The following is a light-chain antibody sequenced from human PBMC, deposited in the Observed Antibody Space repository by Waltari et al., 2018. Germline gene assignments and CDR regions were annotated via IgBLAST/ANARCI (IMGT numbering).Light chain of an antibody. CDR1: QSLVRSSGNTY. CDR2: NIS. J-gene: IGKJ5*01. Sequence: DIVMTQTPLSSPVTPGQSASISCPSSQSLVRSSGNTYLSWLHQRPGQPPRLLIYNISNRFSGVPDRFSGSGAVTDFTLKISRVEPEDVGVYWCMQATQFPLTFGQGTRLEIK. CDR3: MQATQFPLT. V-gene: IGKV2-24*01.